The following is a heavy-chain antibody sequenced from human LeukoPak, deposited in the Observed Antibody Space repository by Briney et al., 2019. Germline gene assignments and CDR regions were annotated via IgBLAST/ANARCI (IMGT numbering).Heavy chain of an antibody. J-gene: IGHJ5*02. CDR2: ISYDGSNK. CDR3: AKDVSWHWFDP. Sequence: PGGSLRLSCAASGFTFSTYAMHWVRQAPGKGLEWVAVISYDGSNKYYADSVKGRFTISRDNSKNTLYLQMNTLRAEDTAVYYCAKDVSWHWFDPWGQGTLVTVSS. V-gene: IGHV3-30*18. CDR1: GFTFSTYA.